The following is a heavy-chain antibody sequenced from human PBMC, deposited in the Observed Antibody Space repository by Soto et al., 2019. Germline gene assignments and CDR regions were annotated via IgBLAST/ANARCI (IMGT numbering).Heavy chain of an antibody. CDR2: ISSNGGST. V-gene: IGHV3-64*01. Sequence: PGGSLRLSCAASGFTFSSYAMHWVRQAPGKGLEYVSAISSNGGSTYYANSVKGRFTISRDNSKNTLYLQMGSLRAEDMAVYYCARAGYYYGSGSYYGAFEIWGQGTMVTVSS. CDR3: ARAGYYYGSGSYYGAFEI. CDR1: GFTFSSYA. J-gene: IGHJ3*02. D-gene: IGHD3-10*01.